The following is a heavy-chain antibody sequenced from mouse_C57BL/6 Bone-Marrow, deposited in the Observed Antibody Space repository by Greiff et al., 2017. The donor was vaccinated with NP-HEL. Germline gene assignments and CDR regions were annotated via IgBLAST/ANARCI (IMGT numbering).Heavy chain of an antibody. J-gene: IGHJ2*01. D-gene: IGHD3-2*02. CDR1: GYTFTSYG. CDR2: IYPRSGNT. V-gene: IGHV1-81*01. CDR3: ARGTYSSGYGY. Sequence: VKLMESGAELARPGASVKLSCKASGYTFTSYGISWVKQRTGQGLEWIGEIYPRSGNTYYNEKFKGKATLTADKSSSTAYMELRSLTSEDSAVYFCARGTYSSGYGYWGQGTTLTVSS.